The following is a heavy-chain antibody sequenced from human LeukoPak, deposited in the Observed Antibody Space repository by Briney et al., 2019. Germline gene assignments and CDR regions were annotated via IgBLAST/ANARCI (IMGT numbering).Heavy chain of an antibody. Sequence: ASVKVSCKASGYTFTSYGISWVRQAPGQGLEWMGWISAYNGNTNYAQKLQGRVTMTTDTSTSTAYMEPRSLRSDDTAVYYCARAGWFGEFVENWFDPWGQGTLVTVSS. CDR1: GYTFTSYG. CDR3: ARAGWFGEFVENWFDP. CDR2: ISAYNGNT. D-gene: IGHD3-10*01. J-gene: IGHJ5*02. V-gene: IGHV1-18*01.